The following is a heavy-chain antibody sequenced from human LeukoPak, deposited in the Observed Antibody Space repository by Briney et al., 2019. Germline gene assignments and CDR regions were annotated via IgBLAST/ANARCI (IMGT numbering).Heavy chain of an antibody. CDR2: INWNGGST. V-gene: IGHV3-20*04. Sequence: PGGSLRLSCAASGFTFDDYGMSWVRQAPGKGLEWVSGINWNGGSTGYADSVKGRFTISRDNAKKSLYMQMNRLRAEDTALYYCARNRGDYGDEGYFDYWGQGPLVTVSS. D-gene: IGHD4-17*01. J-gene: IGHJ4*02. CDR1: GFTFDDYG. CDR3: ARNRGDYGDEGYFDY.